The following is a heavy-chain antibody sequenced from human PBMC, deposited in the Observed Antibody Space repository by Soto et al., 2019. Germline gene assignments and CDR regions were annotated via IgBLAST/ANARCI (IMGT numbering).Heavy chain of an antibody. CDR1: GFTLGGYS. CDR2: IRSKAYGGTT. V-gene: IGHV3-49*03. Sequence: GGALRLFCTASGFTLGGYSFSWFRPAPGEGGGGGGFIRSKAYGGTTEYAASVKGRFTISRDDSKSIAYLQMNSLKTEDTAVYYCTRDSYRDFWSGYYYYYYMDVWGKGTTVTVSS. J-gene: IGHJ6*03. D-gene: IGHD3-3*01. CDR3: TRDSYRDFWSGYYYYYYMDV.